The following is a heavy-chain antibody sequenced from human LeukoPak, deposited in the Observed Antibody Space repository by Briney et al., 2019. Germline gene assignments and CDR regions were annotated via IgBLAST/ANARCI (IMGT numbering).Heavy chain of an antibody. CDR2: IWYDGSYK. Sequence: LPCAPTGLTFNSSRTPCVRPAPGKGLEWVAVIWYDGSYKSYGDSVKGRFTISRDNSKNTLFLQMNSLRADDTAVYYCARDTLIAAPKTGTVTRIGWFDTWGQGTLVTVSS. CDR3: ARDTLIAAPKTGTVTRIGWFDT. D-gene: IGHD6-13*01. V-gene: IGHV3-33*08. CDR1: GLTFNSSR. J-gene: IGHJ5*02.